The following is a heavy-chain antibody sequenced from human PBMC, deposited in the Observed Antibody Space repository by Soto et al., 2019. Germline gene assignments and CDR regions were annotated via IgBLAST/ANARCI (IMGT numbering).Heavy chain of an antibody. J-gene: IGHJ6*02. CDR2: IKSKTDGGTT. V-gene: IGHV3-15*07. CDR1: GFTFSNAW. CDR3: TTGRVGVATISWDYYYYYGMDV. Sequence: GSLRLSCAGSGFTFSNAWMNWVRQAPGKGLEWVGRIKSKTDGGTTDYAAPVKGRFTISRDDSRNTLYLQMNSLKTEDTAVYYCTTGRVGVATISWDYYYYYGMDVWGQGTTVTVSS. D-gene: IGHD5-12*01.